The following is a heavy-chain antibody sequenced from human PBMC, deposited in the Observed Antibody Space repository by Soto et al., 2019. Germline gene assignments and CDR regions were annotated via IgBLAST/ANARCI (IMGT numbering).Heavy chain of an antibody. D-gene: IGHD2-15*01. J-gene: IGHJ4*02. CDR1: GGTFSSYT. CDR3: ASEYCSGGSCYSHLTPFDY. V-gene: IGHV1-69*02. Sequence: EASVKVSCKASGGTFSSYTISWVRQAPGQGLKWMGRIIPILGIANYAQKFQGRVTITADKSTSTAYLELSSLRSEDTAVYYCASEYCSGGSCYSHLTPFDYWGQGTLVTVSS. CDR2: IIPILGIA.